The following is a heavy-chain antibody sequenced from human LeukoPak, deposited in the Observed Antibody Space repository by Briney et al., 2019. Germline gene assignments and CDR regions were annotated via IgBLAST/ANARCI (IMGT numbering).Heavy chain of an antibody. J-gene: IGHJ6*03. Sequence: GGSLRLSCAASGFTLSNYWMHWVRQAPGKGLVWVSCIFNDGRTTTYADSVKGRITISRDNAKNTLYLQMNSLGAEDTAVYYCARDLAINYYDSSGYQYDYYYYMDVWGKGTTVTASS. V-gene: IGHV3-74*01. CDR1: GFTLSNYW. D-gene: IGHD3-22*01. CDR3: ARDLAINYYDSSGYQYDYYYYMDV. CDR2: IFNDGRTT.